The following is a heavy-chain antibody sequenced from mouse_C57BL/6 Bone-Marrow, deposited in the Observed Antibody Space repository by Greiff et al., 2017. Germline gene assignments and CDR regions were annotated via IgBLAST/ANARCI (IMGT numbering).Heavy chain of an antibody. CDR1: GYAFSSSW. CDR2: IYPGDGDT. D-gene: IGHD1-1*01. CDR3: ARAGSSYRYFDV. Sequence: VQLQQSGPELVKPGASVKISCKASGYAFSSSWMNWVKQRPGKGLEWIGRIYPGDGDTNYNGKFKGKATLTAAKSSSTAYMQLSSLTSEYSEVYFCARAGSSYRYFDVWGTGTTVTVSS. J-gene: IGHJ1*03. V-gene: IGHV1-82*01.